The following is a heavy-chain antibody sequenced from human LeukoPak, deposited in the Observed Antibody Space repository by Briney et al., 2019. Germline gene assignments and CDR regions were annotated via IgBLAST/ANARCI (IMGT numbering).Heavy chain of an antibody. CDR3: ARARGSGWSRAPPGY. CDR2: ISSRSSTI. V-gene: IGHV3-48*01. D-gene: IGHD6-19*01. J-gene: IGHJ4*02. CDR1: GFTFSSYS. Sequence: GGSLRLSCAVSGFTFSSYSMNWVRQAPGKGLEWVSYISSRSSTIYYADSVKGRFTISRDNAKNSLYLQMNSLRAEDTAVYYCARARGSGWSRAPPGYWGQGTLVTVSS.